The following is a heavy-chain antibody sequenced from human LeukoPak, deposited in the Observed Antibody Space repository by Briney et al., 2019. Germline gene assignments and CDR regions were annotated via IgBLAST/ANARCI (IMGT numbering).Heavy chain of an antibody. Sequence: PGASLRLSCAASGFTFSSYAMSWVRQAPGKGLEWVSAISGSGGSTYYADSVKGRFTISRDNSKNTLYLQMNSLRAEDTAVYYCAKDDSSGYYSDAFGIWGQGTMVTVSA. CDR1: GFTFSSYA. J-gene: IGHJ3*02. D-gene: IGHD3-22*01. CDR2: ISGSGGST. CDR3: AKDDSSGYYSDAFGI. V-gene: IGHV3-23*01.